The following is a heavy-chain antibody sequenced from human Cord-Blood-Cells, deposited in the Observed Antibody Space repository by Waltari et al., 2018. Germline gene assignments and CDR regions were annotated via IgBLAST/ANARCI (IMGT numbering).Heavy chain of an antibody. CDR1: GGSISSSSYY. V-gene: IGHV4-39*01. CDR3: ARLNGNWFYP. D-gene: IGHD2-8*01. J-gene: IGHJ5*02. Sequence: QLQLQESGPGLVKPSETLSLTCTVFGGSISSSSYYWGWVRQPPGKGLEWIGSIYYSGSTYYNPSLKSRVTISVDTSKNQFSLKLSSVTAADTAVYYCARLNGNWFYPWGQGTLVTVSS. CDR2: IYYSGST.